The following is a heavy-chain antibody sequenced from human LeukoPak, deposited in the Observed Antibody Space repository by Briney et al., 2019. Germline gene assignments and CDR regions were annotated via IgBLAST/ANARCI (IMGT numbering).Heavy chain of an antibody. D-gene: IGHD5-18*01. Sequence: GGSLRLSCAASGFTFSSYSMNWVRQAPGKGLEWVSYISSSSSTIYYADSVKGRFTISRDSAKNSLYLQMNSLRAEDTAVYYCASERGYSYGYDYWGQGTLVTVFS. V-gene: IGHV3-48*01. CDR1: GFTFSSYS. J-gene: IGHJ4*02. CDR3: ASERGYSYGYDY. CDR2: ISSSSSTI.